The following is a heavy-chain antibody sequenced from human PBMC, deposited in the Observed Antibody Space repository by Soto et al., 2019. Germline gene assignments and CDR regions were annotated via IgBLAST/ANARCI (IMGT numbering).Heavy chain of an antibody. J-gene: IGHJ6*02. V-gene: IGHV3-33*01. CDR2: IWYDGSNK. CDR1: GFIFSSYG. D-gene: IGHD4-4*01. CDR3: AREPYSNYVMDV. Sequence: QVQLVESGGGVVPPGGSLRLSCVASGFIFSSYGMYWVRQAPGKGLEWVGVIWYDGSNKYYGDSVKGRFTISRDNSKNTLYLQMSSLRAEDKAVYYCAREPYSNYVMDVWGQGTTVTVSS.